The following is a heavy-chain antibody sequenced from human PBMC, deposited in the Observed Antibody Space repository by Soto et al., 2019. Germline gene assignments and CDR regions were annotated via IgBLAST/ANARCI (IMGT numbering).Heavy chain of an antibody. D-gene: IGHD5-12*01. CDR2: IIPILGIA. Sequence: GASVKLSCKASGGPFSSYTISWVRQASGQGLEWMGRIIPILGIANYAQKFQGRVTITADKSTSTAYMELSSLRSEDTAVYYCATHSGYDGSFDYWGQGTLVTVSS. J-gene: IGHJ4*02. CDR3: ATHSGYDGSFDY. CDR1: GGPFSSYT. V-gene: IGHV1-69*02.